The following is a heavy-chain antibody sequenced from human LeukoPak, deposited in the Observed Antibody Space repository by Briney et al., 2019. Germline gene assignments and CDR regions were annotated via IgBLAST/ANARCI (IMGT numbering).Heavy chain of an antibody. CDR3: ARGYCTSSSCYNDY. CDR1: GFTFSAYH. D-gene: IGHD2-2*02. J-gene: IGHJ4*02. Sequence: GGSLRLSCAASGFTFSAYHINWVRQAPGKGLEWISYISTTGTTIHYADSVKGRFAISRDNAKSSLYLQMNSLRDEDTAVYYCARGYCTSSSCYNDYWGQGTLVTVSS. V-gene: IGHV3-48*02. CDR2: ISTTGTTI.